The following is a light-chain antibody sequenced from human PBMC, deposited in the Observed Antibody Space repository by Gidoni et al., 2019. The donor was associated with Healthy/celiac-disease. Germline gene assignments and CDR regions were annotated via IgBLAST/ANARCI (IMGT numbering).Light chain of an antibody. CDR2: GNS. V-gene: IGLV1-40*01. CDR3: QSYDSSLSGCV. Sequence: QSVLTQPPSVSGAPGQRVTISCTGSSSNIGAGYDVHWYQQLPGTAPKLLIYGNSNRPSGVPDRFSGSKSGTSASLAITGLQAEDEADYYCQSYDSSLSGCVFGGGTKLTVX. CDR1: SSNIGAGYD. J-gene: IGLJ2*01.